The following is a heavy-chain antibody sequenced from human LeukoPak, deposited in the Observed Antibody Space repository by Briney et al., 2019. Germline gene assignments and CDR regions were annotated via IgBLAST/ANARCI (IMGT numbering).Heavy chain of an antibody. V-gene: IGHV1-2*02. CDR2: INPNSGGT. J-gene: IGHJ4*02. Sequence: ASVKVSSKASGYTFTGYYMHWVRQAPGQGLEWMGWINPNSGGTNYAQKFQGRVTMTRDTSISTAYMELSRLRSDDTAVYYCARHPPEYYYDSSGYYPYYFDYWGQGTLVTVSS. CDR3: ARHPPEYYYDSSGYYPYYFDY. CDR1: GYTFTGYY. D-gene: IGHD3-22*01.